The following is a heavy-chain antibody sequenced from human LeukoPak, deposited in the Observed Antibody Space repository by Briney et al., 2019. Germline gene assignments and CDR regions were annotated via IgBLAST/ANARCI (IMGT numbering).Heavy chain of an antibody. CDR1: GYSISSGYY. CDR2: IYHSGST. Sequence: SETLSLTCAVSGYSISSGYYWGWIRQPPGKGLEWIGSIYHSGSTYYNPSLKSRVTISVDTSKNQFSLKLSSVTAADTAVYYCARGLISATEPFDYWGQGTLVTVSS. J-gene: IGHJ4*02. D-gene: IGHD1-14*01. CDR3: ARGLISATEPFDY. V-gene: IGHV4-38-2*01.